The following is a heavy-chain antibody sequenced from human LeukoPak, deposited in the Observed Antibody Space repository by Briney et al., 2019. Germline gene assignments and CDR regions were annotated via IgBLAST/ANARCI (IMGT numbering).Heavy chain of an antibody. V-gene: IGHV3-7*03. CDR2: IKQDGSEK. Sequence: GGSLRLSCAASGFTFSSYWMSWVRQAPGKGLEWVANIKQDGSEKYYVDSVKGRFTISRDNSKNTLYLQMNSLRAEDTAVYYCAKPRDYYGPFAYWGQGTLVTVSS. D-gene: IGHD3-10*01. CDR3: AKPRDYYGPFAY. CDR1: GFTFSSYW. J-gene: IGHJ4*02.